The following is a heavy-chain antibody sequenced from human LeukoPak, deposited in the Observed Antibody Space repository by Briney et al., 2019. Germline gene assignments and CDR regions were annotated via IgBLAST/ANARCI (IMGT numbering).Heavy chain of an antibody. CDR1: GGSFSGYY. CDR3: ARGEDIVVVPAAPSRGSAIDY. Sequence: SETLSLTCAVYGGSFSGYYWSWIRQPPGKGLEWIGEINHSGSTNYNPALKSRVTISVDTSKNQFSLKLSSVTAADTAVYYCARGEDIVVVPAAPSRGSAIDYWGQGTLVTVS. J-gene: IGHJ4*02. D-gene: IGHD2-2*01. V-gene: IGHV4-34*01. CDR2: INHSGST.